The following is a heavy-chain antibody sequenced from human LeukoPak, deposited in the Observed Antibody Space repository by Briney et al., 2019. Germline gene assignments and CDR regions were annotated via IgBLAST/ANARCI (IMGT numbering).Heavy chain of an antibody. CDR3: ARAPLTIFGVDYPYYFDY. CDR2: INSDGSTT. CDR1: GFTFTSYW. Sequence: GGSLRLSCSASGFTFTSYWMHWVRQAPGKGLVWVSHINSDGSTTSYADSVKGRFTISRDNAKNALYLQMNSLRAEDTAVYYCARAPLTIFGVDYPYYFDYWGQGTLVTVSS. V-gene: IGHV3-74*01. D-gene: IGHD3-3*01. J-gene: IGHJ4*02.